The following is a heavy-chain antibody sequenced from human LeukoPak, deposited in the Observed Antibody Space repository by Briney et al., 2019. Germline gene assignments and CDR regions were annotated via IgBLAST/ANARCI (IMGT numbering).Heavy chain of an antibody. Sequence: GGSLRLSCAASGFTFSSYAMHWVRQAPGKGLEWVAVISYDGSNKYYADSVKGRFTISRDNSKNTLYLQMNSLRAEDTAVYYCARERQLVLFDYWGQGTLVTVFS. CDR3: ARERQLVLFDY. CDR1: GFTFSSYA. J-gene: IGHJ4*02. V-gene: IGHV3-30-3*01. D-gene: IGHD6-13*01. CDR2: ISYDGSNK.